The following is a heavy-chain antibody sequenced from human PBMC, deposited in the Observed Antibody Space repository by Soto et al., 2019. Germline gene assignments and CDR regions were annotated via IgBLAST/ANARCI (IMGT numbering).Heavy chain of an antibody. D-gene: IGHD6-13*01. CDR2: ISGSGGST. Sequence: GGSLRLSCAASGFTFSSYAMSWVRQAPGKGLEWVSAISGSGGSTYYADSVKGRFTISRDNSKNTLYLQMNSLRAEDTAVYYCAKRDCIAAAGTLFCYFDYWGQGTLVTVSS. CDR3: AKRDCIAAAGTLFCYFDY. V-gene: IGHV3-23*01. CDR1: GFTFSSYA. J-gene: IGHJ4*02.